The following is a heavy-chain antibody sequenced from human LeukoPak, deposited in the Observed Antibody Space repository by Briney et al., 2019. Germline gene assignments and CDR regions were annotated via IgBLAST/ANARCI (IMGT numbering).Heavy chain of an antibody. J-gene: IGHJ4*02. D-gene: IGHD3-10*01. CDR1: GFTFSTYW. V-gene: IGHV3-7*01. CDR3: ARDANYGSGSPQNY. Sequence: GGSLRLSCAASGFTFSTYWMSWVRQAPGKGLEWVANIKQDGSEKHYVDSVKDRFTISRDNTKNLLYLQMNSLRAEDTSVYYCARDANYGSGSPQNYWGQGTLVTVSS. CDR2: IKQDGSEK.